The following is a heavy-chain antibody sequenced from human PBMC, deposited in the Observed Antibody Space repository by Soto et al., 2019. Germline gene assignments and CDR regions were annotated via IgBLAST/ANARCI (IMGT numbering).Heavy chain of an antibody. V-gene: IGHV3-33*01. CDR1: GFNFSSYG. CDR2: IWNDGSNE. D-gene: IGHD3-22*01. J-gene: IGHJ4*02. Sequence: QVQLVESGGGVVQPGGSLRLSCEASGFNFSSYGIHWVRQAPGKGLEWVAIIWNDGSNEYYADSVKGRFTISRDNSKNKVYLQVSKLRAEETAVYFCARDQTDSGGYSDSWGQGTLVTVSS. CDR3: ARDQTDSGGYSDS.